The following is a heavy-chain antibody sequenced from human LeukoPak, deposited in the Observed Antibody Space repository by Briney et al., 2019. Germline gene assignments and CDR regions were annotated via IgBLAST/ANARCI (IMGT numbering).Heavy chain of an antibody. D-gene: IGHD2-15*01. J-gene: IGHJ4*02. V-gene: IGHV3-48*01. CDR2: IGPSSNAI. CDR3: ARVEWVAATQNYYFDY. Sequence: GGSLRLSCAASGFTFSSYSMTWVRQSPGKGLEYISFIGPSSNAIQYADSMKGRFTISRDNAKNSLYLEMHNLSAEDTAVYYCARVEWVAATQNYYFDYWGQGTLVTVSS. CDR1: GFTFSSYS.